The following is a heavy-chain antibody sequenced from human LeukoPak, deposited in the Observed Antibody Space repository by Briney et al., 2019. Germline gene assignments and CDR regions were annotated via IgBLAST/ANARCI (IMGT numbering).Heavy chain of an antibody. J-gene: IGHJ1*01. Sequence: GGSLRLSCAASGFTVSSSNYMNWVRQAPGKGLEWVSYISSSGSTIYYADSVKGRFTISRDNAKNSLYLQMNSLRAEDTAVYYCARGGTLEYFQHWGQGTLVTVSS. CDR3: ARGGTLEYFQH. CDR1: GFTVSSSNY. CDR2: ISSSGSTI. V-gene: IGHV3-48*03.